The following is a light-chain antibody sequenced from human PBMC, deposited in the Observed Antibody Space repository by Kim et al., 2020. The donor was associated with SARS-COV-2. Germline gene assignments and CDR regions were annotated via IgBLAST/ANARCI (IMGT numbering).Light chain of an antibody. J-gene: IGLJ3*02. CDR2: LDSDGSH. CDR1: SGHSSYA. CDR3: QTWGTGIQV. Sequence: QLVLTQSPSASASLGASVKLTCTLSSGHSSYAIAWHQQQPEKGPRYLMKLDSDGSHTKGDVIPDRFSGSSSGTERYLTISSLQSEDEADYYCQTWGTGIQVFGGGTQLTVL. V-gene: IGLV4-69*01.